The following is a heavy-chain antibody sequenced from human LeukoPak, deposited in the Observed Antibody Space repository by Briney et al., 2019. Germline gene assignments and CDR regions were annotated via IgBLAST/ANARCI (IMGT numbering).Heavy chain of an antibody. V-gene: IGHV3-21*05. CDR1: GFTFSTYS. CDR3: AREQDFGEPHNP. CDR2: ISSSSSYT. J-gene: IGHJ5*02. D-gene: IGHD3-10*01. Sequence: SGGSLRLSCAASGFTFSTYSMIWVRQAPGKGLEWVSYISSSSSYTNYADSVKGRFTISRDNAKNSLYLQMNSLRAEDTAVYYCAREQDFGEPHNPWGQGTLVTVSS.